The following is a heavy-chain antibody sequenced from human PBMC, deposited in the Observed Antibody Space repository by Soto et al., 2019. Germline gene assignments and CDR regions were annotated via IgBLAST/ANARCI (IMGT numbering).Heavy chain of an antibody. CDR1: RYTINSKA. J-gene: IGHJ3*02. V-gene: IGHV1-18*01. D-gene: IGHD3-3*01. CDR3: ARVHEIYAFDI. Sequence: ASAKLCSKAPRYTINSKAICSLQQAPGQGLEWMGWISAYNGNTNYAQKLQGRVTMTTDTSTSTAYMELRSLRSDATAVYYCARVHEIYAFDIWGQGTMVTV. CDR2: ISAYNGNT.